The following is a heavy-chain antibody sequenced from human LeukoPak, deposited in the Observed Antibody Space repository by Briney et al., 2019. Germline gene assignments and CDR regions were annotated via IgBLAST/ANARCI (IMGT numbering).Heavy chain of an antibody. CDR2: IYYSGST. CDR1: GGSISSGDYY. Sequence: PSETLSLTCTVSGGSISSGDYYWSWIRQPPGKGLAWIGYIYYSGSTYYNPSLKSRVTISVDTSKNQFSLKLSSVTAADTAVYYCARGKGRSWYYFDYWGQGTLVTVSS. V-gene: IGHV4-30-4*01. CDR3: ARGKGRSWYYFDY. D-gene: IGHD6-13*01. J-gene: IGHJ4*02.